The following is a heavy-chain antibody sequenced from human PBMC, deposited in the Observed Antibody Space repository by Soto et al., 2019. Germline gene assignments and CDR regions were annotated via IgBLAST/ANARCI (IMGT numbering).Heavy chain of an antibody. V-gene: IGHV5-10-1*01. D-gene: IGHD3-16*01. CDR3: ASYTYYYYGMDV. J-gene: IGHJ6*02. CDR1: GYSFTSYW. Sequence: GESLKISCQGSGYSFTSYWISWVRQMPGKGLEWMGRIDPSDSYTNYSPSFQGHVTISADKSISTAYLQWSSLKASDTAMYYCASYTYYYYGMDVWGQGTTVTVSS. CDR2: IDPSDSYT.